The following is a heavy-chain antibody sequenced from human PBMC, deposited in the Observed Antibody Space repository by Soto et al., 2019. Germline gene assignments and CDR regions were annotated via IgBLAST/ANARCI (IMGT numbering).Heavy chain of an antibody. CDR2: IYYSGST. D-gene: IGHD3-9*01. J-gene: IGHJ6*02. CDR3: AREGCYDILTGCLGMDV. V-gene: IGHV4-31*03. Sequence: QVQLQESGPGLVKPSQTLSLTCTVSGGSISSGGYYWSWIRQHPGKGLEWIGYIYYSGSTYYNPSLKSRLTISVDTSKNQFSLKLSSVTAADTAVYYCAREGCYDILTGCLGMDVWGQGTTVTVSS. CDR1: GGSISSGGYY.